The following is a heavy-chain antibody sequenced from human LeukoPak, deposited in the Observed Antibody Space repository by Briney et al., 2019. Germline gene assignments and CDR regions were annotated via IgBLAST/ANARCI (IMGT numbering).Heavy chain of an antibody. CDR1: GGTFSSYA. CDR2: IIPILGIA. J-gene: IGHJ3*02. D-gene: IGHD3-10*01. V-gene: IGHV1-69*04. Sequence: ASVKVSCRASGGTFSSYAISWVRQAPGQGLEWMGRIIPILGIANYAQKFQGRVTITADKSTSTAYMELSSLRSEDTAVYYCARALYYYGSGSYYLDAFDIWGQGTMVTVSS. CDR3: ARALYYYGSGSYYLDAFDI.